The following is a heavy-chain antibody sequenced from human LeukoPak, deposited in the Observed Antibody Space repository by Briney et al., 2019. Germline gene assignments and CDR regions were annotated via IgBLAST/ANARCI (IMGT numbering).Heavy chain of an antibody. CDR3: ARGGSSSGYLQYDY. J-gene: IGHJ4*02. Sequence: ASVKVSCKASGYTFTGYYMHWVRQAPGQGLEWMGWINPNSGGTNYAQKFQGKVTMTRDTSISTAYMELSRLRSDDTAVYYCARGGSSSGYLQYDYWGQGTLVTVSS. D-gene: IGHD3-22*01. V-gene: IGHV1-2*02. CDR1: GYTFTGYY. CDR2: INPNSGGT.